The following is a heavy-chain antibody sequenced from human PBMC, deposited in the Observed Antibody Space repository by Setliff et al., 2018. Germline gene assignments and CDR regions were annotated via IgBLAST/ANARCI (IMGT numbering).Heavy chain of an antibody. J-gene: IGHJ4*02. Sequence: SETLSLTCTVSGASLSSGTYYWAWIRQPPGKGLEWIGRIHYRGTTYSNASLASRLTISVDTAKNQFSLMLTSVTAADTAIYYCAGRPQNTPMGPCDYWGQGTLVTVSS. CDR1: GASLSSGTYY. V-gene: IGHV4-39*07. D-gene: IGHD5-18*01. CDR3: AGRPQNTPMGPCDY. CDR2: IHYRGTT.